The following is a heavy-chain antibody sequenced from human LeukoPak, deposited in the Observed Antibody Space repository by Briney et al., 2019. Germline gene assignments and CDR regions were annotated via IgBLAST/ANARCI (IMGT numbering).Heavy chain of an antibody. CDR2: ISGSGGST. J-gene: IGHJ4*02. V-gene: IGHV3-23*01. CDR1: GFTFSSYA. Sequence: GGSLRLSCAASGFTFSSYAMSWVRQAPGKGLEWVSAISGSGGSTYYADSVKGRFTISRDNSKNTLYLQMNSLRAEDTAVHYCAKDHYYDSSGYYYFDYWGQGTLVTVSS. CDR3: AKDHYYDSSGYYYFDY. D-gene: IGHD3-22*01.